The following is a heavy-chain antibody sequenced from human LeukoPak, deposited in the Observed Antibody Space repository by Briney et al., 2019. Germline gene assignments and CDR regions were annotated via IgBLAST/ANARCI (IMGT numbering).Heavy chain of an antibody. CDR2: ILYWGSH. CDR1: VRPHNSFH. D-gene: IGHD6-19*01. V-gene: IGHV4-59*12. Sequence: ADPLSLPCSVSVRPHNSFHWSWIRQPPGEGLGGDGYILYWGSHNYNPSLKSRVTISVDTSKNQFSLKLSSVTAADSAVYCLARGGSGWYEDYYYYMDVWGKGTTVTISS. CDR3: ARGGSGWYEDYYYYMDV. J-gene: IGHJ6*03.